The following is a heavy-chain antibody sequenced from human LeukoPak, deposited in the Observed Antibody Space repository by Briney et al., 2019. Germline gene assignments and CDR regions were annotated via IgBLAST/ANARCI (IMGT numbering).Heavy chain of an antibody. V-gene: IGHV3-30-3*01. D-gene: IGHD3-9*01. J-gene: IGHJ3*02. CDR1: GFTFSSYA. CDR2: ISYDGSNK. Sequence: GGSLRLSCAASGFTFSSYAMHWVRQAPGKGLEWVAVISYDGSNKYYADSVKGRFTISRDNSKNTLYLQMNSLRAEDTAVYYCAKDLFPYYDILTGYYHDAFDIWGQGTMVTVSS. CDR3: AKDLFPYYDILTGYYHDAFDI.